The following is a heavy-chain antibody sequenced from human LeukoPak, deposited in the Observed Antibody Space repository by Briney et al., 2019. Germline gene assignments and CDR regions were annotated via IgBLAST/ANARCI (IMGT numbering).Heavy chain of an antibody. Sequence: GRSLRLSCAASGFTFSSYAMHWVRQAPGKGLEWVAVISYDGSNKYYADSVKGRFTISRDNSKNTLYLQMNSLRAEDTAVYYYASGRGYRYCSGGSCYGMDVWGQGTTVTVSS. CDR1: GFTFSSYA. J-gene: IGHJ6*02. V-gene: IGHV3-30-3*01. D-gene: IGHD2-15*01. CDR2: ISYDGSNK. CDR3: ASGRGYRYCSGGSCYGMDV.